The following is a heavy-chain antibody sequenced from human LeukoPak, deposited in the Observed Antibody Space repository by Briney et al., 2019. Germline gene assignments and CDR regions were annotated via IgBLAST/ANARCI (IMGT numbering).Heavy chain of an antibody. CDR3: ARGLLFDY. Sequence: SETLSLTCTVSGYSISSGYYWGWIRQPPGKGLEWIGNIYQTGSTYYNPSLKSRVTISLDTSKNQFSLKLSSVTAADTAVYYCARGLLFDYWGQGTLVTVSS. V-gene: IGHV4-38-2*02. CDR1: GYSISSGYY. J-gene: IGHJ4*02. D-gene: IGHD2-15*01. CDR2: IYQTGST.